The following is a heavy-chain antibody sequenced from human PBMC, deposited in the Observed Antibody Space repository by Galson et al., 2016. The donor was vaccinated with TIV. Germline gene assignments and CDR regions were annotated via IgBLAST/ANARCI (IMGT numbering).Heavy chain of an antibody. D-gene: IGHD3-22*01. Sequence: SLRLSCAASGFTFSSYDMFWVRQAPGKGLEWVAFVAYDGSDKNYADSVKGRFTISRDKSKNTLYLQMNSLRAEDTAVYYCARDLSRSVALYDSSVYGMSVWGQGTTVTVSS. J-gene: IGHJ6*01. CDR2: VAYDGSDK. V-gene: IGHV3-30*04. CDR3: ARDLSRSVALYDSSVYGMSV. CDR1: GFTFSSYD.